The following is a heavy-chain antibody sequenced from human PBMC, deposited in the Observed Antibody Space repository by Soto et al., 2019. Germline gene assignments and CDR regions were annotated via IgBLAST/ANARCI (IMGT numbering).Heavy chain of an antibody. Sequence: VELVESGGGVVQPGGSLRLSCAASVFTFNTHGLHWVRQAPGKGLEWVGAIWYDGSQRYYADFVRGRFTISRDNYQNTLYLQMTSLRAEYTAVYYCARIDDYGDYVTDYWGQGALVTVSS. CDR1: VFTFNTHG. J-gene: IGHJ4*02. D-gene: IGHD4-17*01. V-gene: IGHV3-33*01. CDR3: ARIDDYGDYVTDY. CDR2: IWYDGSQR.